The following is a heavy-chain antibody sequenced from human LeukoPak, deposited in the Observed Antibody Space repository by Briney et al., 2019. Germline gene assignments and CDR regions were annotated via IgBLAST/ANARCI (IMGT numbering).Heavy chain of an antibody. CDR3: ARVPLTDGSGSYYKRDIYYYYGMDV. D-gene: IGHD3-10*01. CDR1: GGSISSGGYY. J-gene: IGHJ6*02. CDR2: IYYSGST. V-gene: IGHV4-31*03. Sequence: PSQTLSLTCTVSGGSISSGGYYWSWIRQHPGKGLEWIGYIYYSGSTYYNPSLKSRVTISVDTSKNQFSLKLSSVTAADTAVYYCARVPLTDGSGSYYKRDIYYYYGMDVGGQGTTVTVSS.